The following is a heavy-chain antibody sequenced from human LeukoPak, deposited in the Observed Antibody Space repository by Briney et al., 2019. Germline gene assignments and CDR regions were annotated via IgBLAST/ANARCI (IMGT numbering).Heavy chain of an antibody. CDR1: GFTFSSYS. CDR2: ISSSSSYI. D-gene: IGHD2-2*01. Sequence: GGSLRLSCAASGFTFSSYSMNWVRQAPGKGLEWVSSISSSSSYIYYADSVKGRFTISRDNAKNSLYLQMNSLRAEDTAVYYCAREGDIVVVPAAIPGGYFDYWGQGTLVTVSS. J-gene: IGHJ4*02. V-gene: IGHV3-21*01. CDR3: AREGDIVVVPAAIPGGYFDY.